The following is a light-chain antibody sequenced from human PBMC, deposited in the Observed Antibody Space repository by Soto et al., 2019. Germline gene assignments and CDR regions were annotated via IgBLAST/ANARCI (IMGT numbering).Light chain of an antibody. Sequence: QSVLTQPPAASGSPGQSVTISCTGTSSDVGGYNYVSWYQQHPGKAPKLMIYEVSKRPSGVPDRCSGSKSGNTASLTVSGLHAEDEADYDCSSYAGSNNCSYVVFGGGTKLTVL. J-gene: IGLJ2*01. V-gene: IGLV2-8*01. CDR3: SSYAGSNNCSYVV. CDR1: SSDVGGYNY. CDR2: EVS.